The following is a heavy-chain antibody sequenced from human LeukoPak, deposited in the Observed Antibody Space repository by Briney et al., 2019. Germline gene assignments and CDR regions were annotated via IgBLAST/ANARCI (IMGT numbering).Heavy chain of an antibody. CDR1: GFTVSSNY. J-gene: IGHJ4*02. CDR2: IYSGGST. D-gene: IGHD3-10*01. Sequence: GGSLRLSCAASGFTVSSNYMSWVRQAPGKGLEWVSVIYSGGSTYYADSVKGRFTISRDNSKNTLYLQMNSLRAEDTAVYYCAKDPMVRGLTYDNWGQGTLVTVSS. CDR3: AKDPMVRGLTYDN. V-gene: IGHV3-66*01.